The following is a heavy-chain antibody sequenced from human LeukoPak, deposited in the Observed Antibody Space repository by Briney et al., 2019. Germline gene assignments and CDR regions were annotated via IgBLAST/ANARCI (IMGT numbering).Heavy chain of an antibody. J-gene: IGHJ4*02. D-gene: IGHD3-10*01. CDR1: GFTFSSYW. CDR2: IKSDGSST. Sequence: GGSLRLSCAGSGFTFSSYWMHWVRQAPGKGLVWVSHIKSDGSSTNYADSVKGRFTISRDNAKNTLYLQMNSLRAEDTAVYYCARDFYGSGSYKFDYWGQGTLVTVSS. CDR3: ARDFYGSGSYKFDY. V-gene: IGHV3-74*01.